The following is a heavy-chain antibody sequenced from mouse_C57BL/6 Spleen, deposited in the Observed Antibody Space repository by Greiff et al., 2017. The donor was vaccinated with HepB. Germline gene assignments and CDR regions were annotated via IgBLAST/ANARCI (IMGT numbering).Heavy chain of an antibody. D-gene: IGHD2-4*01. CDR2: ISDGGSYT. CDR1: GFTFSSYA. J-gene: IGHJ4*01. Sequence: DVKLVESGGGLVKPGGSLKLSCAASGFTFSSYAMSWVRQTPEKRLEWVATISDGGSYTYYPDNVKGRFTISRDNAKNNLYLQMSHLKSEDTAMYYGAREGIKFAMDYWGQGTSVTVSS. CDR3: AREGIKFAMDY. V-gene: IGHV5-4*01.